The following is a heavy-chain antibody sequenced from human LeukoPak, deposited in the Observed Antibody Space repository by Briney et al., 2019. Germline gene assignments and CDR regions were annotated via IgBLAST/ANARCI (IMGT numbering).Heavy chain of an antibody. J-gene: IGHJ4*02. Sequence: ASAKVSCKASGYTFTGYYMHWVRQAPGQGLEWMGWINPNSGGTNYAQKFQGRVTMTRDTSISTAYMELSRLRSDDTAVYYCARWYYDFWSGYQFDYWGQGTLVTVSS. D-gene: IGHD3-3*01. CDR1: GYTFTGYY. CDR2: INPNSGGT. CDR3: ARWYYDFWSGYQFDY. V-gene: IGHV1-2*02.